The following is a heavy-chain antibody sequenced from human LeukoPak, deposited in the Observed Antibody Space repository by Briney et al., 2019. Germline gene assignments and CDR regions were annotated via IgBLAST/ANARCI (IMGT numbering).Heavy chain of an antibody. J-gene: IGHJ4*02. V-gene: IGHV3-15*01. Sequence: GGSLRLSCAASGFTFSNAWMSWVRQAPGKGLEWVGRIKSKTDGGTTDYAAPVKGRFTISRDDSKNTLYLQVNSLKTEDTAVYYCTTPHYDFWSGYWNFDYWGQGTLVTVSS. D-gene: IGHD3-3*01. CDR2: IKSKTDGGTT. CDR1: GFTFSNAW. CDR3: TTPHYDFWSGYWNFDY.